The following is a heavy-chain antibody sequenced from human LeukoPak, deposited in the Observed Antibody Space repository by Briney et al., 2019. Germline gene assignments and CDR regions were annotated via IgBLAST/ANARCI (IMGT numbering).Heavy chain of an antibody. Sequence: GGSLRLSCAASGFTFSSYAMSWVRQAPGKGLEWVSAISGSGGSTYYADSVKGRFTISRDNSKNTLYLQMNSLRAEDTAVYYCAKEDYYDSSGYYYVRAYFQHWGQVTLVTVSS. J-gene: IGHJ1*01. CDR1: GFTFSSYA. D-gene: IGHD3-22*01. CDR3: AKEDYYDSSGYYYVRAYFQH. CDR2: ISGSGGST. V-gene: IGHV3-23*01.